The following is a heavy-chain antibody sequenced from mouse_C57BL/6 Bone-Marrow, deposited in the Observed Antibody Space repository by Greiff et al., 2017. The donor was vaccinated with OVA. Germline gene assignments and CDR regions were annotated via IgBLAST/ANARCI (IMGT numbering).Heavy chain of an antibody. CDR3: ARDYYGSSLDY. V-gene: IGHV1-19*01. D-gene: IGHD1-1*01. Sequence: EVKLMESGPVLVKPGASVKMSCKASGYPFTDYYMNWVKQSHGKSLEWIGVINPYNGGTSYNQKFKGKATLTVDKSSSTAYMELNSLTSEDSAVYYCARDYYGSSLDYWGQGTTLTVSS. CDR1: GYPFTDYY. J-gene: IGHJ2*01. CDR2: INPYNGGT.